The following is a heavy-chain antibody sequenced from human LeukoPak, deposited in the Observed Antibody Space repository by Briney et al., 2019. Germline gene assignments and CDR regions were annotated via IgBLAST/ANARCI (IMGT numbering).Heavy chain of an antibody. CDR2: IYTSGST. J-gene: IGHJ5*02. CDR1: GGSISSYY. D-gene: IGHD6-13*01. V-gene: IGHV4-4*09. Sequence: SETLSLTCTVSGGSISSYYWSWIRQPPGKGLEWIGYIYTSGSTNYNPSLKSRVTISVDTSKNQFSQKLSSVTAADTAVYYCAGEYSSSWYWFDPWGQGTLVTVSS. CDR3: AGEYSSSWYWFDP.